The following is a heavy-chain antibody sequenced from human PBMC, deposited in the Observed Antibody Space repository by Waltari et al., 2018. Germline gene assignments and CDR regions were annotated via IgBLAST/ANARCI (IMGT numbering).Heavy chain of an antibody. Sequence: QVQLQESGPGLVKPSETLSLTCAVPNVYISDGYYWGWLRQSPGKGLEWIGSIYHSGTTHYNPSLESRVTISVDRSRNQFSLKVTSVSAADTAVYFCARDQRFLESLYPYYYALDAWGRGITVTVSS. CDR1: NVYISDGYY. J-gene: IGHJ6*02. V-gene: IGHV4-38-2*02. D-gene: IGHD3-3*01. CDR3: ARDQRFLESLYPYYYALDA. CDR2: IYHSGTT.